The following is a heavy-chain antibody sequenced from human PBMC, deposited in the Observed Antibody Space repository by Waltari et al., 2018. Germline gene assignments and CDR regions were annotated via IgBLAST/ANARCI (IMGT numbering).Heavy chain of an antibody. J-gene: IGHJ3*02. CDR2: ISGGGFST. CDR1: GFTFDNYV. CDR3: ARDRIRYCSGGICYSEGAFDI. V-gene: IGHV3-23*04. D-gene: IGHD2-8*02. Sequence: EVQLVESGGGLVQPGGSLRLSCAASGFTFDNYVMNWVRPAPGKGLEWVSGISGGGFSTYYADSVKGRFTISRDNSKNMLFLQMNGLRADDTALYYCARDRIRYCSGGICYSEGAFDIWGQGTMVTVSS.